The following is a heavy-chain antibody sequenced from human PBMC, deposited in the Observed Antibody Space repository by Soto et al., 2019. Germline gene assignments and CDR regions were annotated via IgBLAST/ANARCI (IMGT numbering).Heavy chain of an antibody. J-gene: IGHJ6*02. CDR3: ATSTLTTIFFFYGMDV. CDR1: GLTFSNYA. CDR2: ISGSSGSI. Sequence: VGSLRLSCAASGLTFSNYAMSWVRQAPGKGLEWVSTISGSSGSIYYADSVKGRFTISRDNSKNTLYLQMNSLRAEDTAVYYCATSTLTTIFFFYGMDVWGQGTTVTVSS. V-gene: IGHV3-23*01. D-gene: IGHD3-9*01.